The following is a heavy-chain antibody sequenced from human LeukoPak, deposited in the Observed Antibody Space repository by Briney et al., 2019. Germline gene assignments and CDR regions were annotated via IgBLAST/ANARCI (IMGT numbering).Heavy chain of an antibody. D-gene: IGHD5-18*01. CDR3: ARGGYSYGYNYYYYMDV. J-gene: IGHJ6*03. Sequence: GASVKVSCKASGYTFTGYYMHWVRQAPGQGLEWMGWINPNSGGTNYAQKFQGRVTMTRDTSISTAYMELSRLRSDDTAVYYRARGGYSYGYNYYYYMDVWGKGTTVTISS. CDR1: GYTFTGYY. V-gene: IGHV1-2*02. CDR2: INPNSGGT.